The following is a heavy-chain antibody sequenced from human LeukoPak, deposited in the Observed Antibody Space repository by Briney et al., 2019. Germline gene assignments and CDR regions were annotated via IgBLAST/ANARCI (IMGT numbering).Heavy chain of an antibody. D-gene: IGHD3-10*01. Sequence: GGSLRLSCAASGFTFSSYAMHWVRQAPGKGLEWVAVISYDGSNKYYADPVKGRFTISRDNSKNTLYLQMNSLRAEDTAVYHCARDHLVRGVIVGANWFDPWGQGTLVTVSS. J-gene: IGHJ5*02. CDR1: GFTFSSYA. CDR3: ARDHLVRGVIVGANWFDP. CDR2: ISYDGSNK. V-gene: IGHV3-30*04.